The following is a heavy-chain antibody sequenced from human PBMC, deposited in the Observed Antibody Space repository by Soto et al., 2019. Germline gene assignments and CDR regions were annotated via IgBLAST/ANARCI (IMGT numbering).Heavy chain of an antibody. J-gene: IGHJ3*01. CDR3: ARLLTEGATFREDAFDL. Sequence: QIQLVQSGGDVKTPGASVKVSCTTSRYTFTSHGIAWVRQAPGQGHEWMGWISTFNGKTDYAQKFQGRVTMTADTITSTVHMELRRLRSDDTAVYYCARLLTEGATFREDAFDLWGPGTKVTVSS. CDR1: RYTFTSHG. CDR2: ISTFNGKT. D-gene: IGHD3-9*01. V-gene: IGHV1-18*01.